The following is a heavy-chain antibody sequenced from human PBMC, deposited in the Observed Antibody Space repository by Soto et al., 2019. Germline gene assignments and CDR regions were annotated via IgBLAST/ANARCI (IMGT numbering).Heavy chain of an antibody. CDR1: GFTFSSYA. J-gene: IGHJ6*02. CDR3: AXSYSTKTAPYYYYGMDV. D-gene: IGHD4-4*01. Sequence: PGGSLRLSCAASGFTFSSYATSWVRQAPGKGLEWVSAISGSGGSTYYADSVKGRFTISRDNSKNTLYLQMNSLRAEDTAVYYCAXSYSTKTAPYYYYGMDVWGQGTTVTVSS. CDR2: ISGSGGST. V-gene: IGHV3-23*01.